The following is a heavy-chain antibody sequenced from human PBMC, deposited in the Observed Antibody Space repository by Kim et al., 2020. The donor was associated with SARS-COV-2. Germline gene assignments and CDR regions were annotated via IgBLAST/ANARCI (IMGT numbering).Heavy chain of an antibody. J-gene: IGHJ3*02. V-gene: IGHV3-15*01. D-gene: IGHD3-22*01. Sequence: APVKGRFTISRDDSKNTLYLQMNSLKTEDTAVYYCLIAYYYDSRGVAFDIWGQGTMVTVSS. CDR3: LIAYYYDSRGVAFDI.